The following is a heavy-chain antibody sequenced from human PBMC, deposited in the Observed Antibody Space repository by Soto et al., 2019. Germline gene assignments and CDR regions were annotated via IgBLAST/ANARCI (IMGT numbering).Heavy chain of an antibody. J-gene: IGHJ4*02. D-gene: IGHD3-16*01. CDR3: ARGEGKFDY. Sequence: SETLSLTCTVSGGSISSYYWSWIRQPPGKGLEWIGYIYYSGSTNYNPSLKSRVTISVDTSKNQFSLKLSSVTAADTAVYYCARGEGKFDYWGQGTLVTVSS. V-gene: IGHV4-59*08. CDR1: GGSISSYY. CDR2: IYYSGST.